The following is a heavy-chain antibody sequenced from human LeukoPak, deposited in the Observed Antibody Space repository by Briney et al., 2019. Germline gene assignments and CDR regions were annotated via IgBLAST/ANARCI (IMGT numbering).Heavy chain of an antibody. CDR2: IKQDGSEK. V-gene: IGHV3-7*01. CDR1: GFTFSSYW. CDR3: ARVYCSSASCYYYYGMDV. J-gene: IGHJ6*02. Sequence: PGGSLRLSCAASGFTFSSYWMSWVRQAPGKGLEWVANIKQDGSEKYYVDSVKGRFTISRDNAKNSLYLQMNSLRAEDTAVYYCARVYCSSASCYYYYGMDVWGQGTTVTVSS. D-gene: IGHD2-2*01.